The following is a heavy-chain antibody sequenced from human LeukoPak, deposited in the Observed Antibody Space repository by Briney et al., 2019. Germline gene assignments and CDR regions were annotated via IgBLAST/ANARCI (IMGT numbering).Heavy chain of an antibody. CDR2: IKSKTDGGTT. CDR3: TTDGGYSYGPFDY. Sequence: AGGSLRLSCAASGFTFSNAWMSWVRQAPGKGLEWVGRIKSKTDGGTTDYAAPVKGRVTISRDDSKNTLYLQMNSLKTEDTAVYYCTTDGGYSYGPFDYWGQGTLVTVSS. D-gene: IGHD5-18*01. CDR1: GFTFSNAW. V-gene: IGHV3-15*01. J-gene: IGHJ4*02.